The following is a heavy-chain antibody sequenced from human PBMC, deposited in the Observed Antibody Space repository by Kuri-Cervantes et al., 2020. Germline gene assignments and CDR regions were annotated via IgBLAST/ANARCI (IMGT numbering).Heavy chain of an antibody. CDR3: ARGTMVRGVIIIRDWFDP. D-gene: IGHD3-10*01. CDR2: ISYDGSNK. V-gene: IGHV3-30-3*01. CDR1: GFTFSSYA. J-gene: IGHJ5*02. Sequence: GGSLRLSCAASGFTFSSYAMHWVRQAPGKGLEWVAVISYDGSNKYYADSVKGRFTISRDNSKNTLYLQMNSLRSDDTAVYYCARGTMVRGVIIIRDWFDPWGQGTLVTVSS.